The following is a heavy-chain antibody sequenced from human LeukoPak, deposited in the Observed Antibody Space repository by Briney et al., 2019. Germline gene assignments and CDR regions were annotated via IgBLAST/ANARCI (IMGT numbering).Heavy chain of an antibody. D-gene: IGHD4-17*01. CDR2: IRSKAYGGTT. V-gene: IGHV3-49*04. CDR1: GFTFSRHG. J-gene: IGHJ4*02. CDR3: TRVVDDYGDYGGGYYFDY. Sequence: GGSLRLSCVASGFTFSRHGMNWVRQAPGKGLEWVGFIRSKAYGGTTEYAASVKGRFTISRDDPKSIAYLQMNSLKTEDTAVYYCTRVVDDYGDYGGGYYFDYWGQGTLVTVSS.